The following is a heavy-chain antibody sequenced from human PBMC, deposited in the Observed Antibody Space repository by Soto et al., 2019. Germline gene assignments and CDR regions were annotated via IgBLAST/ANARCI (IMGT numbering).Heavy chain of an antibody. D-gene: IGHD3-3*01. CDR1: GYNLTSYW. V-gene: IGHV5-10-1*01. CDR2: IDPTDSFT. CDR3: ARRGYDFWSGLDV. Sequence: GESLKISCKGSGYNLTSYWIIWVRQMPGKGLEWMGNIDPTDSFTNYSPSFQGHVTISTDKSMSTAYLQWGTLKASDTAMYYCARRGYDFWSGLDVWGQGTTVTVS. J-gene: IGHJ6*02.